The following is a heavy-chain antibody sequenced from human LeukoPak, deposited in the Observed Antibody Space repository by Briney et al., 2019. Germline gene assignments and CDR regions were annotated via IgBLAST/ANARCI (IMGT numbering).Heavy chain of an antibody. CDR3: AKRSDYGSGRTFDY. J-gene: IGHJ4*02. Sequence: GGSLRLSCAASGFTFSSYAMTWVRQAPGKGLEWVSAISGSGAMTYFADSVKGRFTISRDNSKNTLYLQMNSLRAEDTAVYYCAKRSDYGSGRTFDYWGQGTLVTVSS. CDR2: ISGSGAMT. CDR1: GFTFSSYA. V-gene: IGHV3-23*01. D-gene: IGHD3-10*01.